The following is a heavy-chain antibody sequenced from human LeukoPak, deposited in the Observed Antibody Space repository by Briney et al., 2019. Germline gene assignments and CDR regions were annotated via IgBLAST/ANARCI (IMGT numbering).Heavy chain of an antibody. J-gene: IGHJ4*02. V-gene: IGHV3-30-3*01. CDR1: GFTFSSYA. D-gene: IGHD1-26*01. CDR2: ISYDGSNK. CDR3: ARERGADY. Sequence: PGGSLRLSCAASGFTFSSYAMHWVRRAPGKGLEWVAVISYDGSNKYYADSVKGRFTISRDNSKNTLYLQMNSLRAEDTAVYYCARERGADYWGQGTLVTVSS.